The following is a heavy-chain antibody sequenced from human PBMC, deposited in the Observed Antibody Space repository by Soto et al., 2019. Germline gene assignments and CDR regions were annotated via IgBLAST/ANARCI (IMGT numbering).Heavy chain of an antibody. V-gene: IGHV4-31*03. Sequence: QVQLQESGPGLVKPSQTLSLTCTVSGGSISSGGYYWSWIRQHPGKGLGWIGYIYYSGTTYYNPTLKVRVTIAVDTCKIQFSLELSSVTAADTAVYYCARGGRRSPGMDVWGQGTTGTVSS. CDR3: ARGGRRSPGMDV. CDR2: IYYSGTT. J-gene: IGHJ6*02. D-gene: IGHD3-16*01. CDR1: GGSISSGGYY.